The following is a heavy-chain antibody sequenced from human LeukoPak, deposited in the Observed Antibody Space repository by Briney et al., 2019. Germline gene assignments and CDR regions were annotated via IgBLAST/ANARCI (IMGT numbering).Heavy chain of an antibody. Sequence: ASVKVSCKASGYTFTDYYMHWVRQAPGQGLEWMGWINPNSGGTNYAQKFQGRVTMTRDTSISTAYMELSRLRSDDTAVYYCARVLIAVAGTVVYYFDYWGQGTLVTVSS. CDR2: INPNSGGT. J-gene: IGHJ4*02. CDR3: ARVLIAVAGTVVYYFDY. V-gene: IGHV1-2*02. CDR1: GYTFTDYY. D-gene: IGHD6-19*01.